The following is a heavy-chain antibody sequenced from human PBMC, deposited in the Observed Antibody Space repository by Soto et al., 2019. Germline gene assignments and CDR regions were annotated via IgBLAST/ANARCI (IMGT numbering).Heavy chain of an antibody. CDR1: GGSISSSNW. Sequence: LSLTCAVSGGSISSSNWWSWVRQPPGKGLEWIGEIYHSGSTNYNPSLKSRVTISVDKSKNQFSLKLSSVTAADTAVYYCARALYSSSWYFDYWGQGTLVTVSS. D-gene: IGHD6-13*01. CDR2: IYHSGST. CDR3: ARALYSSSWYFDY. J-gene: IGHJ4*02. V-gene: IGHV4-4*02.